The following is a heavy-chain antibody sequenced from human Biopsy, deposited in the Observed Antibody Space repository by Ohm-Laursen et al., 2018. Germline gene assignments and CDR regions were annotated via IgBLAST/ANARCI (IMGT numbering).Heavy chain of an antibody. CDR2: ISYTGYT. CDR3: ARGSNDFGGLYFPR. Sequence: GTLSLTCTVSGGSFTGHYWSWIRQPPGKGLEWIGLISYTGYTSYNASLKSRVTISVDTSRNHFSLRLSSLTAADTAVYYCARGSNDFGGLYFPRWGQGTLLTVSS. J-gene: IGHJ4*02. D-gene: IGHD4-23*01. V-gene: IGHV4-59*11. CDR1: GGSFTGHY.